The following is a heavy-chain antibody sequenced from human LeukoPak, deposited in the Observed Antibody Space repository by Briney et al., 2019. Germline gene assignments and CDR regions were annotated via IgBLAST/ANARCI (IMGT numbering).Heavy chain of an antibody. CDR1: GDSISSETYH. D-gene: IGHD3-10*01. J-gene: IGHJ5*02. Sequence: SETLSLTCTVSGDSISSETYHWGWIRQPPGKGLQWIGSIFYAGSTYYNPSLRSRVSISVDTSRDQFSLKLFPVTAADTAVYYCARSGWPMGGFDPWGQGILVTVSS. CDR3: ARSGWPMGGFDP. CDR2: IFYAGST. V-gene: IGHV4-39*01.